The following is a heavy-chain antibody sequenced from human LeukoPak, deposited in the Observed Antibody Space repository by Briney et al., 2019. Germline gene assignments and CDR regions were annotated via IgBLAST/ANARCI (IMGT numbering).Heavy chain of an antibody. V-gene: IGHV3-48*04. CDR2: SRSKDSTA. D-gene: IGHD3-9*01. CDR1: GFSFSRYR. Sequence: TGGCLRLSCGAYGFSFSRYRMKWVRQAPGKGVEWQSYSRSKDSTAYYGHSVKGRFTISRDNPKDSLYLQMDSLRVEDTSVYYSAKRADIRPHSFDYWGKGTLVTVSS. J-gene: IGHJ4*02. CDR3: AKRADIRPHSFDY.